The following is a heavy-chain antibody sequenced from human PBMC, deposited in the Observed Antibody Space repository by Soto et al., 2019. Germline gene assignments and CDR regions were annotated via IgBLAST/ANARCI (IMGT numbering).Heavy chain of an antibody. J-gene: IGHJ4*02. Sequence: QVHLVESGGGLVKPGGSLRLSCAASGFTFSDYYMSWIRQAPGKGLEWLSYSSDSGTFTRYADSVKGRFSISRDNAKNSLYLQINSLRGEHTAIYYCARSGDNYNLLDYWGQGTPVTVSS. V-gene: IGHV3-11*06. CDR2: SSDSGTFT. CDR1: GFTFSDYY. D-gene: IGHD1-1*01. CDR3: ARSGDNYNLLDY.